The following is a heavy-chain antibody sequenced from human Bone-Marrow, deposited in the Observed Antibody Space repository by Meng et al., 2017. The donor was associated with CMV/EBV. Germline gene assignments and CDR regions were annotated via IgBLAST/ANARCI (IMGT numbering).Heavy chain of an antibody. D-gene: IGHD4-17*01. J-gene: IGHJ3*02. CDR2: INPSGGST. CDR3: ARVIATVTTNDAFDI. Sequence: ASVKVSCKESGYTFTSYYMHWVRQAPGQGLEWMGIINPSGGSTSYAQKFQGRVTMTRDTSTSTVYMELSSLRSKDTAVYYCARVIATVTTNDAFDIWGQGTMVTVSS. V-gene: IGHV1-46*01. CDR1: GYTFTSYY.